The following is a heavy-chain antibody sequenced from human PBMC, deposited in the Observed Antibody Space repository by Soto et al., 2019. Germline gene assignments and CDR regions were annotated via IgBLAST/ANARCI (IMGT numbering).Heavy chain of an antibody. CDR1: GYTFTSYA. J-gene: IGHJ4*02. CDR2: INAGNGNT. V-gene: IGHV1-3*01. D-gene: IGHD6-13*01. Sequence: QVQLVQSGAEVKKPGASVKVSCKASGYTFTSYAMHWVRQAPGQRLEWMGWINAGNGNTKYSQKFQGRVTITRDTSASTAYMELSSLRSEDTAVYYCARDRIAAAGLPYWGQGTLVTVSS. CDR3: ARDRIAAAGLPY.